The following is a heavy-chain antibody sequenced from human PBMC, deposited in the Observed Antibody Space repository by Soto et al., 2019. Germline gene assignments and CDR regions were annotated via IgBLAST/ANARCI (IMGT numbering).Heavy chain of an antibody. V-gene: IGHV1-18*03. J-gene: IGHJ6*02. D-gene: IGHD5-12*01. CDR3: AREGVAPYYYYGMDV. Sequence: ASVKVSCKASGYTFTRSGISWVRQAPGQGLEWMGWISTYNGDTNYAQTSKGRITMTTGTSTSTDHMEVMSLISDDMAVYYCAREGVAPYYYYGMDVWGQGTPVTVSS. CDR2: ISTYNGDT. CDR1: GYTFTRSG.